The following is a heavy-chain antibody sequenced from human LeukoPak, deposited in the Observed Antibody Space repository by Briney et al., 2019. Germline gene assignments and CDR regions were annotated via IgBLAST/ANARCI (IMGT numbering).Heavy chain of an antibody. Sequence: GRSLRLSCAASGFTFSSYAMHWVRQAPGKGLEWGAVISYDGSNKYYADSVKGRFTISRDNSKNTLYLQMNSLRAEDTAVYYCARGDWGIVVVVAASAAFDIWGQGTMVTVSS. CDR3: ARGDWGIVVVVAASAAFDI. D-gene: IGHD2-15*01. V-gene: IGHV3-30*04. CDR1: GFTFSSYA. J-gene: IGHJ3*02. CDR2: ISYDGSNK.